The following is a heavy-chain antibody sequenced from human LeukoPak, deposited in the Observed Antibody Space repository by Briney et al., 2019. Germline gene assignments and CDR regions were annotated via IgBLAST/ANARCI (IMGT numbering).Heavy chain of an antibody. V-gene: IGHV3-23*01. J-gene: IGHJ4*02. Sequence: GGSLRLSCAASGSTFSIYAMSWVRQAPGKGLEWVSVISANGGSTYYADSVKGRFTISRDNSKNTLYLQMNSLRAEDTAVYYCAKQSGWYPYYFDYWGQGTLVTVSS. D-gene: IGHD6-19*01. CDR1: GSTFSIYA. CDR2: ISANGGST. CDR3: AKQSGWYPYYFDY.